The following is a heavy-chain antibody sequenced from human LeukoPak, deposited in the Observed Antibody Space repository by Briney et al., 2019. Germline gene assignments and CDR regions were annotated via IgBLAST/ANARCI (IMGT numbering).Heavy chain of an antibody. Sequence: ASVKVSCKASAYTFIKYYIHWVRQAPGQGPQWMGMINPSAGSTSYAQKFQDRITLTRDTSTTTVHMEVSSLRSEDTAVYYCARGRNSPWGVTRIYYYYYMDVWGKGTTVTVSS. CDR2: INPSAGST. J-gene: IGHJ6*03. D-gene: IGHD3-10*01. CDR1: AYTFIKYY. V-gene: IGHV1-46*01. CDR3: ARGRNSPWGVTRIYYYYYMDV.